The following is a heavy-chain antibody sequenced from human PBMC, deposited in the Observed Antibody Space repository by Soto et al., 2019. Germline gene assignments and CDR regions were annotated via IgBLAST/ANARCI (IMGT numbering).Heavy chain of an antibody. CDR1: GDSISTNNVA. J-gene: IGHJ4*02. D-gene: IGHD5-18*01. Sequence: QVQLQQSGPGLVKPSQTLSLTCAISGDSISTNNVAWNWIRQSPSGGLEWLGRTGYTSKWYTDYXVXVXXRITINPDTSKNQFSLQLNSVTLDDTAVYYCARGKYSAFDYWGQGTLVTVSS. CDR2: TGYTSKWYT. CDR3: ARGKYSAFDY. V-gene: IGHV6-1*01.